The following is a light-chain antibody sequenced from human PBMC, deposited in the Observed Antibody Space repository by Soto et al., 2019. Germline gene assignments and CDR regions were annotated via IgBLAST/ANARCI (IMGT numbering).Light chain of an antibody. J-gene: IGKJ4*01. CDR1: QTVSSS. V-gene: IGKV3-11*01. CDR2: EVS. Sequence: EMVLTQSPATLSLSTGERATLSCRASQTVSSSLAWYQQKPGQAPRLLIYEVSNRATGIPARFSGSGSGADFTLTIRSLEPGDFALYYCQQHINWPLTFGGGTKG. CDR3: QQHINWPLT.